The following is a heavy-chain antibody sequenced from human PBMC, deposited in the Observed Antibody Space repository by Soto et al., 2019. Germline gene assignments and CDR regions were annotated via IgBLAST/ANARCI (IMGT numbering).Heavy chain of an antibody. CDR1: GFTFYDYA. D-gene: IGHD1-20*01. CDR2: ISWNSGSI. V-gene: IGHV3-9*01. Sequence: GGSLRLSCAASGFTFYDYAMHWVRQAPGKGLEWVSAISWNSGSIAYADSVRGRFTISRDNAKNSLYLQMNSLRAEDTALYYCAKAVNWQPEVEFDYWGQGTPVTVSS. CDR3: AKAVNWQPEVEFDY. J-gene: IGHJ4*02.